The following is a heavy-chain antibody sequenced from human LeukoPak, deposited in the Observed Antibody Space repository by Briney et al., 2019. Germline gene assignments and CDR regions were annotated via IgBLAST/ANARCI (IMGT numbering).Heavy chain of an antibody. CDR3: ARGRGKLELYYFDY. CDR2: MNPNSGNT. Sequence: GASVKVSCKASGYTFTSYDINWVRQATGQGLEWMGWMNPNSGNTGYAQKFQGRVTITRNTSISTAYMELSSLRSEDTAVSYCARGRGKLELYYFDYWGQGTLVTVSS. CDR1: GYTFTSYD. J-gene: IGHJ4*02. V-gene: IGHV1-8*03. D-gene: IGHD1-7*01.